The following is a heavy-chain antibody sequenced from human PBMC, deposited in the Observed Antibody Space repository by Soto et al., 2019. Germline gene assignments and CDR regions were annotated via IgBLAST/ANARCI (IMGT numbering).Heavy chain of an antibody. J-gene: IGHJ6*02. CDR3: TTINLYYYYGMDV. CDR2: IKSKTDGGTT. V-gene: IGHV3-15*07. CDR1: GFTFSNAW. Sequence: PGGSLRLSCAASGFTFSNAWMNWVRQAPGKGLEWVGRIKSKTDGGTTDYAAPVKGRFTISRDDSKNTLYLQMNSLKTEDTAVYYCTTINLYYYYGMDVWGQGTTVTVSS.